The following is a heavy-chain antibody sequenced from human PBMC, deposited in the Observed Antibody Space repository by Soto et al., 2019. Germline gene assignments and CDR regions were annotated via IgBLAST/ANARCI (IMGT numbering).Heavy chain of an antibody. CDR1: GFTFSSYA. CDR2: ISGSGGST. Sequence: EVQLLESGGGLVQPGGSLRLSCAASGFTFSSYAMSWVRQATGKGLEWVSAISGSGGSTYYADSVKGRFTISRDNSKNTLYLQMNSLRAEDTAVYYCAKERLIVVVVAATEHYFDYWGQGTLVTVSS. J-gene: IGHJ4*02. D-gene: IGHD2-15*01. CDR3: AKERLIVVVVAATEHYFDY. V-gene: IGHV3-23*01.